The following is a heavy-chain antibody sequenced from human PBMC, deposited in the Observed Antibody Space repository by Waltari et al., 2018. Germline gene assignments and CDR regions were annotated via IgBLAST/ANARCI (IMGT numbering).Heavy chain of an antibody. J-gene: IGHJ4*02. CDR2: INHSGST. V-gene: IGHV4-34*01. CDR3: ARLSSGWSHSIDY. D-gene: IGHD6-19*01. CDR1: GGSFSGYY. Sequence: QVQLQQWGAGLLKPSETLSLTCAVYGGSFSGYYWSWIRQPPGKGLEWIGEINHSGSTNYNPSLKSRVTISVDTSKNQFSLKLSSVTAADTAVYYCARLSSGWSHSIDYWGQGTLVTVSS.